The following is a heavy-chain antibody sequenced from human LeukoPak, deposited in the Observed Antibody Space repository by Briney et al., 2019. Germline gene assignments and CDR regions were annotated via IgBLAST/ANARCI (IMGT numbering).Heavy chain of an antibody. V-gene: IGHV2-5*01. CDR2: IYWNDDK. CDR3: ARSPSYQPLLPAPDY. CDR1: GFSLSTSGVG. D-gene: IGHD2-2*01. J-gene: IGHJ4*02. Sequence: SGPTLVNPTQTLTLTCTFSGFSLSTSGVGVGWIRQPPGKTLEWLALIYWNDDKRHSPSLKSRLTITKDTSKNQVVLTMTNMDPVDTATYYCARSPSYQPLLPAPDYWGQGTLVTVSS.